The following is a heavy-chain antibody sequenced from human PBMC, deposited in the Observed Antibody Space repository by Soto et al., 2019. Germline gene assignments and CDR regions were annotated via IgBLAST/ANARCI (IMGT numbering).Heavy chain of an antibody. J-gene: IGHJ4*02. V-gene: IGHV3-23*01. Sequence: GGSLRLSCAASGFTFSSYAMSWVRQAPGKGLEWVSVISDSGGNKYYADSVKGRFTISRDNSKNTLYLQMNSLRAEDTAVYYCAKDWVDYDFWSGFDYWGQGTLVTVSS. CDR3: AKDWVDYDFWSGFDY. D-gene: IGHD3-3*01. CDR2: ISDSGGNK. CDR1: GFTFSSYA.